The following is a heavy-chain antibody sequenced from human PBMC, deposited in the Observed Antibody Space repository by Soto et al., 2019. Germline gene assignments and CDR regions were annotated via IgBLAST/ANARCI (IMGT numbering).Heavy chain of an antibody. CDR2: ISYDGNTK. CDR1: GFIFSGYA. CDR3: AKETSAYEIDY. D-gene: IGHD5-12*01. J-gene: IGHJ4*02. Sequence: ESGGGVVQPGRSLRLSCAASGFIFSGYAMHWVRQAPGKGLEWVAVISYDGNTKYYADSVKGRFTVSRDNSKNTLYVQMNNLSAEDTAMSYCAKETSAYEIDYWGQGTLVTVSS. V-gene: IGHV3-30-3*01.